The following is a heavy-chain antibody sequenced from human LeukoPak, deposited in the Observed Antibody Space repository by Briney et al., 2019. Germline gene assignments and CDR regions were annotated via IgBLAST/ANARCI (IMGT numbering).Heavy chain of an antibody. CDR1: GFTFSSYS. CDR2: ISSTSTYI. D-gene: IGHD5-24*01. J-gene: IGHJ3*02. Sequence: GGSLRLSCAASGFTFSSYSMDWVRQAPGKGLEWVSSISSTSTYIYYADSVKGRFTISRDNAKNSLYLQMNSLRAEDTALYYCAVRMATIEYGFDIWGQGTMVTVSS. CDR3: AVRMATIEYGFDI. V-gene: IGHV3-21*04.